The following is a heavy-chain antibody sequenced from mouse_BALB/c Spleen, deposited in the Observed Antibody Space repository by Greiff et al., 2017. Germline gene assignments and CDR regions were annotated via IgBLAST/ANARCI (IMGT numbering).Heavy chain of an antibody. CDR2: INPGSGGT. V-gene: IGHV1-54*01. CDR1: GYAFTNYL. D-gene: IGHD1-2*01. CDR3: ARYHYYGYNYFDY. J-gene: IGHJ2*01. Sequence: QVQLQQSGAELVRPGTSVKVSCKASGYAFTNYLIEWVKQRPGQGLEWIGVINPGSGGTNYNEKFKGKATLTADKSSSTAYMQLSSLTPDDSAVYVCARYHYYGYNYFDYWGQGTTLTVSS.